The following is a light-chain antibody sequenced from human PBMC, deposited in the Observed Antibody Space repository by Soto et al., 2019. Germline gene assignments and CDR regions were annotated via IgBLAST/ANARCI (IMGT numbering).Light chain of an antibody. CDR3: QQRSDWPLT. Sequence: IVLTQSTAALSVFPGERGTLSCRASHSVSSYLAWYQQNPGEAPRLLXYDASNRATGSPARFSGSGSATDFTRSISSREPEDFAVYFGQQRSDWPLTFGGGTRLEIK. CDR2: DAS. J-gene: IGKJ5*01. CDR1: HSVSSY. V-gene: IGKV3-11*01.